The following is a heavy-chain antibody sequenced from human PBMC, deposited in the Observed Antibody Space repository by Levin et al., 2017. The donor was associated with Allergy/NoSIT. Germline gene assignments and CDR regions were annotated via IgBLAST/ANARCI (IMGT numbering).Heavy chain of an antibody. CDR2: IYSDGST. CDR3: TKGHYSGVYQ. D-gene: IGHD2-2*01. J-gene: IGHJ4*02. Sequence: GESLKISCAASGFSVSNHYMTWVRQGPGKGLECVSVIYSDGSTYYVDSVRGRFTISRDSFRNTLSLQMNSLRDDDTAVYYCTKGHYSGVYQWGQGTLVTVSS. V-gene: IGHV3-53*01. CDR1: GFSVSNHY.